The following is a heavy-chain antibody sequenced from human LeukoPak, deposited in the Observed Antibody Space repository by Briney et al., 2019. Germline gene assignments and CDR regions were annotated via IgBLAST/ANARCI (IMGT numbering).Heavy chain of an antibody. J-gene: IGHJ5*02. Sequence: ASVKVSCKASGYTFTSHYIHWVRQAPGQGLEWMGMINPSRGSTSYAQKFQGGLTMTRDTSTSTVYMELSSLRSEDTAVYYCTRGVQLERRHYNWFDPWGRGTLVTVSS. CDR2: INPSRGST. D-gene: IGHD1-1*01. CDR1: GYTFTSHY. CDR3: TRGVQLERRHYNWFDP. V-gene: IGHV1-46*01.